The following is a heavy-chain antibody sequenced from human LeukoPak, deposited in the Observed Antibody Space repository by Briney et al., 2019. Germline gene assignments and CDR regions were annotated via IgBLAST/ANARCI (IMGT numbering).Heavy chain of an antibody. D-gene: IGHD4-17*01. CDR3: ARESSDYGDYGAFDI. J-gene: IGHJ3*02. CDR1: GFTFSTYY. V-gene: IGHV3-74*01. Sequence: GGSLRLSCAASGFTFSTYYMHWVRQAPGKGLVWVSRIVNDGSTTTYAGSVKGRFTISRDNAKNTLFLQMNSLRVEDTAVYYCARESSDYGDYGAFDIWGRGTMVTVSS. CDR2: IVNDGSTT.